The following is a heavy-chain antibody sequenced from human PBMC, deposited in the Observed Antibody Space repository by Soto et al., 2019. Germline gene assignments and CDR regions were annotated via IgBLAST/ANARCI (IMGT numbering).Heavy chain of an antibody. D-gene: IGHD6-19*01. Sequence: GASVKVSCKASGYPLTGYYMHWVRQAPGQGLECMGWINPNSGGTNDAQKFQGRVTMTRDKAISTVYMERSRLRSDDTAVYYCARLRGAVAGYYFDYWGQGTLVTVS. CDR1: GYPLTGYY. CDR2: INPNSGGT. J-gene: IGHJ4*02. CDR3: ARLRGAVAGYYFDY. V-gene: IGHV1-2*02.